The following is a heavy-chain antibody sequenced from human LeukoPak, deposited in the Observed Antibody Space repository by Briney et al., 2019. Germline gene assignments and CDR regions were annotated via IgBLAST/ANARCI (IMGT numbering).Heavy chain of an antibody. D-gene: IGHD1-20*01. J-gene: IGHJ4*02. CDR3: ARVLYNWNDCLDY. V-gene: IGHV3-74*01. CDR2: IDGDGTTS. CDR1: GFSFRSYW. Sequence: PGGSLRLSCAGSGFSFRSYWMHWVRQAPGEGLEWVSRIDGDGTTSSYADSVKGRFTISRDNAKSTLYLQMNSVRAEDAAVYYCARVLYNWNDCLDYWGQGTLVTVYS.